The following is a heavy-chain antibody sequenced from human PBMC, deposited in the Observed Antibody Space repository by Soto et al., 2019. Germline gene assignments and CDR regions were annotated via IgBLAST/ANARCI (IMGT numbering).Heavy chain of an antibody. CDR3: TRLYGGYDYDGVYFDY. CDR2: INAGNGNT. V-gene: IGHV1-3*01. D-gene: IGHD3-22*01. Sequence: ASVKVSCKASGYTFTSYAMHWVRQAPGQRLEWMGWINAGNGNTKYSQKFQGRVTITRDTSASTAYMELNSLKTEDTAVYYCTRLYGGYDYDGVYFDYWGQGTLVTVSS. J-gene: IGHJ4*02. CDR1: GYTFTSYA.